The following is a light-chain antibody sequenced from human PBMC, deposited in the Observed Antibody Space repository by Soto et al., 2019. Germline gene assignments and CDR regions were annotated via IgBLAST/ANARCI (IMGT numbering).Light chain of an antibody. CDR3: QQYGSSPWT. CDR1: QSVSSTY. V-gene: IGKV3-20*01. J-gene: IGKJ1*01. Sequence: EIVMTQSPATLSVSPGERVTLSCRASQSVSSTYLVWYQQKPGQAPRLLIYGASVRATGIPDRFSGSGSGTDFTLTISRLEPEDFAVYYCQQYGSSPWTFGQGTKVDIK. CDR2: GAS.